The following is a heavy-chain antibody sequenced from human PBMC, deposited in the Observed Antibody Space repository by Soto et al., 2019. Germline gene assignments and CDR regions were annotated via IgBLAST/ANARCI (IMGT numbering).Heavy chain of an antibody. CDR2: ISNSGSST. V-gene: IGHV3-48*01. D-gene: IGHD1-26*01. Sequence: PGGSLRLSCAASGFTFSNYTMNWVRQAPGKGLEWIAYISNSGSSTFYADSVKGRFTMSRDKSKNTLYLQMNSLRAEDTAVYYCARRLLGATVTYFDYWGQGTLVTVSS. J-gene: IGHJ4*01. CDR1: GFTFSNYT. CDR3: ARRLLGATVTYFDY.